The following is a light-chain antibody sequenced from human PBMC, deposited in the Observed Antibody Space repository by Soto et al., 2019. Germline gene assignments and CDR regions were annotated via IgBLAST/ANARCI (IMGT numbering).Light chain of an antibody. Sequence: QSVLTQPPSVSAAPGQKVTISCSGSSSNIGDNYVSWYQQVPGTAPKLLIYDNDRRPPGIPDRLFGSKSGTSATLGITGLQTGDEADYYCGAWDSSPSVVVFGGGTKLTVL. J-gene: IGLJ2*01. V-gene: IGLV1-51*01. CDR1: SSNIGDNY. CDR3: GAWDSSPSVVV. CDR2: DND.